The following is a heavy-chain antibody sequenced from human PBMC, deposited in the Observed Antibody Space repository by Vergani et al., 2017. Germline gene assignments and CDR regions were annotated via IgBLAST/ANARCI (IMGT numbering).Heavy chain of an antibody. CDR2: IIPILGIA. Sequence: QVQLVQSGAEVKKPGSSVKVSCKASGGTFSSYTISWVRQAPGQGLEWMGRIIPILGIANYAQKFQGRVTITADKSTSTAYMELSSLRSEDTAVYYCARVGPGTGYYWGWDAIDSWGQGTMVTVSS. CDR1: GGTFSSYT. CDR3: ARVGPGTGYYWGWDAIDS. D-gene: IGHD3-9*01. V-gene: IGHV1-69*02. J-gene: IGHJ3*02.